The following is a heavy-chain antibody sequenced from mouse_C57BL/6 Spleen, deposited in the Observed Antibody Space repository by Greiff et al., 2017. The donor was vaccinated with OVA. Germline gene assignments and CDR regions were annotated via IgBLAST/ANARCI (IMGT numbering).Heavy chain of an antibody. CDR1: GYAFSSSW. CDR2: IYPGDGDT. D-gene: IGHD2-12*01. V-gene: IGHV1-82*01. Sequence: QVQLQQSGPELVKPGASVKISCKASGYAFSSSWMNWVKQRPGKGLEWIGRIYPGDGDTNYNGKFKGKATLTADKSSSTAYMQLSSLTSDDSAVYFCARELPFAYWGQGTLVTVSA. CDR3: ARELPFAY. J-gene: IGHJ3*01.